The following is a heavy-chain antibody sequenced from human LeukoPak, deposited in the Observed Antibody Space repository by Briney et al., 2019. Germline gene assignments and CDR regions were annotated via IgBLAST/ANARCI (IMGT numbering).Heavy chain of an antibody. V-gene: IGHV4-59*01. CDR3: ARARTTVTTPYFDY. Sequence: PSETLSLTCTDSGGSITSYYWSWIRQPPGKGLEWIGYIYYSGSTNYNPSLKSRVTISVDTSKNQFSLKLSSVTAADAAVYYCARARTTVTTPYFDYWGQGTLVTVSS. D-gene: IGHD4-17*01. CDR2: IYYSGST. J-gene: IGHJ4*02. CDR1: GGSITSYY.